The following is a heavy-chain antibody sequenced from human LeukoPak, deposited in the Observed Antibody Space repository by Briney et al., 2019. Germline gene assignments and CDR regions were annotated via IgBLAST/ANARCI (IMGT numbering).Heavy chain of an antibody. CDR2: ISAGGGNT. CDR1: GFSFNNYA. Sequence: GGSLRLSCAASGFSFNNYAMNWVRQGPGKGLEWVSTISAGGGNTCYADSVKGRFTISRDNSKNTLYLQMNSLRAEDTAVYYCAKSGVPAAIGHFYYYGLDVWGQGTTVTVSS. V-gene: IGHV3-23*01. CDR3: AKSGVPAAIGHFYYYGLDV. J-gene: IGHJ6*02. D-gene: IGHD2-2*02.